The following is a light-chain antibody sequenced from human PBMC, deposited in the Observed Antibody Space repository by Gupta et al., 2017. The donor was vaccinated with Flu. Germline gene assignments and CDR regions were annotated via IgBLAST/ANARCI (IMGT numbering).Light chain of an antibody. Sequence: VLTQSPDLQSVTPREKVTLTCRASQNVDDKLHWYQQRGDQSPRLLIKFSSQTFSGVPSRFSGSGSGTLFILTIDGLEAEDAATYYCHQTNTLPFTFGGGTKVEI. V-gene: IGKV6-21*01. CDR1: QNVDDK. CDR2: FSS. J-gene: IGKJ4*01. CDR3: HQTNTLPFT.